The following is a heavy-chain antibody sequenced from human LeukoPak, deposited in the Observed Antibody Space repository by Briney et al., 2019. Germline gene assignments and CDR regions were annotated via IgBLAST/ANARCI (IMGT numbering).Heavy chain of an antibody. CDR3: ARDSSSWSVGWFDP. CDR2: IIPILGIA. Sequence: GASVKVSCKASGGTFSSYAISWVRQAPGQGLEGMGRIIPILGIANYAQKFQGRVTITADKSTSTAYMELSSLRSEDTAVYYCARDSSSWSVGWFDPWGQGTLVTVSS. J-gene: IGHJ5*02. D-gene: IGHD6-13*01. CDR1: GGTFSSYA. V-gene: IGHV1-69*04.